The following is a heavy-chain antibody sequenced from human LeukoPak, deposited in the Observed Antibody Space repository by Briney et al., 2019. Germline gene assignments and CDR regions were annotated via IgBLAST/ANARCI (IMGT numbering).Heavy chain of an antibody. CDR1: GLTLSSYG. CDR2: ISHDGSNK. D-gene: IGHD3-10*01. J-gene: IGHJ4*02. CDR3: AKLRGYYGSGQQITLDY. V-gene: IGHV3-30*18. Sequence: PGGSLRLSCAASGLTLSSYGMHWVRQAPGKGLERVAVISHDGSNKYYADSVKGRFTISRDNAKNTLYLQMDSLSVEDTAVYYCAKLRGYYGSGQQITLDYWGQGTLVTVSS.